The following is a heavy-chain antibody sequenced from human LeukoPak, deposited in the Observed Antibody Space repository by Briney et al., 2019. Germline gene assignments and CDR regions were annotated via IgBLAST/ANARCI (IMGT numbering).Heavy chain of an antibody. CDR1: GFTFSSYG. J-gene: IGHJ3*02. V-gene: IGHV3-33*08. Sequence: QSGGSLRLSCAASGFTFSSYGMHWVRQAPGKGLEWVAVIWYDGSNKYYADSVKGRFTISRDNSKNTLYLQMNSLRAEDTAVYYCARDWGRDGYKNDAFDSWGQGTMVTVSS. CDR3: ARDWGRDGYKNDAFDS. D-gene: IGHD5-24*01. CDR2: IWYDGSNK.